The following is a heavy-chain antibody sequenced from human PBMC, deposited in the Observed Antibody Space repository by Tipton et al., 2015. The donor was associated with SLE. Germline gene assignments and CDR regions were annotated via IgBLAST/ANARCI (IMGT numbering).Heavy chain of an antibody. CDR1: GFTFSSYS. V-gene: IGHV3-21*01. CDR3: ARDFSSYDRNYYFDY. J-gene: IGHJ4*02. Sequence: SLRLSCAASGFTFSSYSMIWVRQAPGKVLEWCSSISGNSTSRNYADSVKGRFTISRGNTKNSLYLQMNSLRAEDTAVYYCARDFSSYDRNYYFDYWGQGPLVTVSS. D-gene: IGHD5-12*01. CDR2: ISGNSTSR.